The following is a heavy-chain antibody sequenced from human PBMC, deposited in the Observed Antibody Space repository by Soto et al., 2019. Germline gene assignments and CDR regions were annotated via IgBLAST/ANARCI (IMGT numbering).Heavy chain of an antibody. V-gene: IGHV4-31*02. J-gene: IGHJ4*02. Sequence: WTWIRQLPGKGLEWIGYIYYTGNTYYNPSLKSRPTISIDTSENQFSLKLTSVTAAHTAVYFCASGHDAYKVRYWGQGTLVTGSS. CDR2: IYYTGNT. CDR3: ASGHDAYKVRY. D-gene: IGHD1-1*01.